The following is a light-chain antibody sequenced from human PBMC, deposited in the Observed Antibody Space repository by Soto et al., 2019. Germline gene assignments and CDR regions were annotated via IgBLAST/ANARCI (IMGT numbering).Light chain of an antibody. CDR3: QQYNSYSWT. V-gene: IGKV1-5*01. CDR1: ESVSKW. J-gene: IGKJ1*01. Sequence: DMQMTQSPSSLSASVGDKVTITCRATESVSKWLAWYQEKPGNPPRPLIYDASTLESGVPSRFSGSGSGTEFTLTISSLQPDDFAIYYCQQYNSYSWTFGQGTKVDIK. CDR2: DAS.